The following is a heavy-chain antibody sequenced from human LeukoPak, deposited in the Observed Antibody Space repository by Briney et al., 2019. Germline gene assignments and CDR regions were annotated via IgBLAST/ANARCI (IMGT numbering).Heavy chain of an antibody. CDR2: IWYDGSNK. V-gene: IGHV3-33*01. Sequence: GGSLRLSCAASGFTFSSYGMHWVRQAPGKGLEWVAVIWYDGSNKYYADSVKGRFTISRDNSKNTRYLQMNSLRAEDTAVYYCARDRKAITFGGVIVNWFDPWGQGTLVTVSS. CDR1: GFTFSSYG. CDR3: ARDRKAITFGGVIVNWFDP. J-gene: IGHJ5*02. D-gene: IGHD3-16*02.